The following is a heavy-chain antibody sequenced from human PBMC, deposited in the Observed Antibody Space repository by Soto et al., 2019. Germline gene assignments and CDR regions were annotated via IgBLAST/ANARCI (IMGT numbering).Heavy chain of an antibody. CDR3: CVEMATPRDY. V-gene: IGHV1-3*01. J-gene: IGHJ4*02. D-gene: IGHD5-12*01. CDR2: INPGNGNA. Sequence: GASVKVSCKASGYTFASYAMHWVRQAPGQGLEWMGWINPGNGNAKYSQKFQGRVTITADESASTAYMELSSLRSEDTAVYYCCVEMATPRDYWGQGTLVTVSS. CDR1: GYTFASYA.